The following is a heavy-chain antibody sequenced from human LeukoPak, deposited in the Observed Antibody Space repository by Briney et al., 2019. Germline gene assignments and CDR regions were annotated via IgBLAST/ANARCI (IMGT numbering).Heavy chain of an antibody. D-gene: IGHD2-15*01. CDR2: ISGSGNTI. Sequence: GGSLRLSCAASGSTFRTYGMNWVRQASGKGLEWLSYISGSGNTIYYADSVKGRFTISRDNAKNSVYLQMNSLRGEDTAVYYCARDCSGTDCYSYNFDYWGQGALVTVSS. CDR1: GSTFRTYG. J-gene: IGHJ4*02. V-gene: IGHV3-48*03. CDR3: ARDCSGTDCYSYNFDY.